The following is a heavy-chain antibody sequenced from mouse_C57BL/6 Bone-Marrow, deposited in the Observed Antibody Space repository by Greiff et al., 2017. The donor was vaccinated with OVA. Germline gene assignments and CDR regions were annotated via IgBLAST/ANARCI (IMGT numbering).Heavy chain of an antibody. CDR1: GFTFSSYT. CDR3: ARYYGSSYPHAMDY. Sequence: EVKLMESGGGLVKPGGSLKLSCAASGFTFSSYTMSWVRQTPEKRLEWVATISGGGGNTYYPDSVKGRFTISRDNAKNTLYLQMSSLRSEDTALYYCARYYGSSYPHAMDYWGQGTSVTVSS. V-gene: IGHV5-9*01. CDR2: ISGGGGNT. D-gene: IGHD1-1*01. J-gene: IGHJ4*01.